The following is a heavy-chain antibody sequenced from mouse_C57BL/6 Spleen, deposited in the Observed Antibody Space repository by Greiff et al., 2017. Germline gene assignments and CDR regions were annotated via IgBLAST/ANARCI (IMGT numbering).Heavy chain of an antibody. Sequence: QVQLQQPGAELVKPGASVKLSCKASGYTFTSYWMHWVKQRPGQGLEWIGMIHPNSGSTNYNEKFKSKATLTVDKSSSTAYMQLSSLTSEDSAVYYCARISPYSNYGDYWGQGTTLTVSS. CDR2: IHPNSGST. D-gene: IGHD2-5*01. V-gene: IGHV1-64*01. CDR3: ARISPYSNYGDY. CDR1: GYTFTSYW. J-gene: IGHJ2*01.